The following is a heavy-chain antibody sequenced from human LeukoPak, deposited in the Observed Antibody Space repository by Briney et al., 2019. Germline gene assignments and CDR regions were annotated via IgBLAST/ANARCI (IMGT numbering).Heavy chain of an antibody. D-gene: IGHD6-19*01. CDR3: AREGYSSGWYSSNWFDP. CDR1: GYTFTNYG. CDR2: IDTDTGNT. J-gene: IGHJ5*02. V-gene: IGHV1-18*01. Sequence: ASVKVSCKASGYTFTNYGISWLRQAPGQGLEWMGWIDTDTGNTNIAQKLHGRVTVTTDKSTSTAYMELSSLRSEDTAVYYCAREGYSSGWYSSNWFDPWGQGTLVTVSS.